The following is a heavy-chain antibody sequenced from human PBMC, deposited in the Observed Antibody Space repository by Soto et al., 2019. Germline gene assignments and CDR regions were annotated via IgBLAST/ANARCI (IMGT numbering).Heavy chain of an antibody. J-gene: IGHJ5*02. Sequence: GESLKISCKGSGYSFTSYWIAWVRQMPGKGLECMGIIYPGDSDTRYSPSFEGQVTISADKSINTAYLQWSSLKASDSAMYYCARPFDTSGWYDHWGQGTLATASP. CDR1: GYSFTSYW. CDR3: ARPFDTSGWYDH. V-gene: IGHV5-51*01. D-gene: IGHD6-19*01. CDR2: IYPGDSDT.